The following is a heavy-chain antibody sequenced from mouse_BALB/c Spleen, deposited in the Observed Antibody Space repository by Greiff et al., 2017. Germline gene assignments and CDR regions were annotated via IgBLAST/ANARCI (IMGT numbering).Heavy chain of an antibody. Sequence: EVMLVESGGGLVKPGGSLKLSCAASGFTFSDYYMYWVRQTPEKRLEWVATISDGGSYTYYPDSVKGRFTISRDNAKNNLYLQMSSLRSEDTAMYYCAREKDYFDYWGQGTTLTVSS. CDR3: AREKDYFDY. V-gene: IGHV5-4*02. CDR1: GFTFSDYY. J-gene: IGHJ2*01. CDR2: ISDGGSYT.